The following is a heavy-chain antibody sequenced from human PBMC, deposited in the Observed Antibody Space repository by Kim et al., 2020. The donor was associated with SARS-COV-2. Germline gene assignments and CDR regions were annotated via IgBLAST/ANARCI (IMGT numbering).Heavy chain of an antibody. D-gene: IGHD3-10*02. V-gene: IGHV5-51*01. CDR3: ARSGRGLFGDRRDFDY. J-gene: IGHJ4*02. Sequence: PSFQGQVTISADKSISTAYLQWSSLKASDTAMYYCARSGRGLFGDRRDFDYWGQGTLVTVSS.